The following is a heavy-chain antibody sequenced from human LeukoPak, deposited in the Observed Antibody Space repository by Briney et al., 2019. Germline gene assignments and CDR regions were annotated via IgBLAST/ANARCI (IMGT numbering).Heavy chain of an antibody. D-gene: IGHD5-18*01. V-gene: IGHV1-69*04. CDR2: IIPVLGIA. CDR1: GGTFSSYA. Sequence: VASVKVSCKASGGTFSSYAISWVRQAPGQGLEWMGRIIPVLGIANYAQKFQGRVTITADKSTSTAYMELSSLRSEDTAVYYCARGGKRAYSYGNDYWGQGTLVTVSS. J-gene: IGHJ4*02. CDR3: ARGGKRAYSYGNDY.